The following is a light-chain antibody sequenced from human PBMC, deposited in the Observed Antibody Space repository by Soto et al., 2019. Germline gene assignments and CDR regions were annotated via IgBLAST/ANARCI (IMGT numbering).Light chain of an antibody. CDR3: QKYNSVPRT. CDR2: GAS. CDR1: QGISNY. Sequence: DIQMTQSPSSLSASVGDRVTITCRASQGISNYLAWYQQKPGKVPKLLIYGASTLQSGVASRFSGSGSGTDFIFTIRSLQHEEVATYYFQKYNSVPRTFGQGTKVEIK. V-gene: IGKV1-27*01. J-gene: IGKJ1*01.